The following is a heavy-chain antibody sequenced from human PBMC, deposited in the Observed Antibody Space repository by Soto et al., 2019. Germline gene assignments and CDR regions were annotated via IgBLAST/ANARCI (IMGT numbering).Heavy chain of an antibody. CDR2: ISYDGSNK. J-gene: IGHJ4*02. D-gene: IGHD3-3*01. CDR1: GFTFSSYA. V-gene: IGHV3-30-3*01. Sequence: GSLRLSCAASGFTFSSYAMHWVRQAPGKGLEWVAVISYDGSNKYYADSVKGRFTISRDNSKNTLYLQMNSRRAEDTAVYYCARGKSTTNLTGYWGQGTLVTVSS. CDR3: ARGKSTTNLTGY.